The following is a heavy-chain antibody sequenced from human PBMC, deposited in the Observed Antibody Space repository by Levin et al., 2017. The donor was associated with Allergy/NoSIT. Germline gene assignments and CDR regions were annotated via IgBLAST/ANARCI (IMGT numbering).Heavy chain of an antibody. CDR3: AKDGRGGGYYDSSGPGTGFDY. V-gene: IGHV3-43D*04. D-gene: IGHD3-22*01. CDR1: GFTFDDYA. J-gene: IGHJ4*02. Sequence: GGSLRLSCAASGFTFDDYAMHWVRQAPGKGLEWVSLISWDGGSTYYADSVKGRFTISRDNSKNSLYLQMNSLRAEDTALYYCAKDGRGGGYYDSSGPGTGFDYWGQGTLVTVSS. CDR2: ISWDGGST.